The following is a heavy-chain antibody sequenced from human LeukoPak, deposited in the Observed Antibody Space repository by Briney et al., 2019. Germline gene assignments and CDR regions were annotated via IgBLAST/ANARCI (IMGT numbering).Heavy chain of an antibody. D-gene: IGHD3-10*01. CDR2: ISGSGGST. J-gene: IGHJ5*02. CDR3: AKDRRYSYGSADL. Sequence: GGSLRLSCAASGFTFSSYAMSWVRQAPGKGLEWVSTISGSGGSTYYADSVKGRFTISRDNSKNTLFLQMNSLRAEDTAVYYCAKDRRYSYGSADLWGQGTLVTVSS. CDR1: GFTFSSYA. V-gene: IGHV3-23*01.